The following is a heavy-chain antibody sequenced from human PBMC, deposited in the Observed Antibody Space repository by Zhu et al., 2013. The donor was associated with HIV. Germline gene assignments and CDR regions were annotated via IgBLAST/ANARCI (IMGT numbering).Heavy chain of an antibody. J-gene: IGHJ4*02. CDR1: GYTFTNYD. CDR2: VSGSNGHT. Sequence: QVVLVQSGADVKAPGASVKVSCKVSGYTFTNYDFSWVRQAPGQGPEWLGWVSGSNGHTNYAQKFRDRVTMTTDTSTNTAYMELGSLISDDTAVYYCARDPDGVLDFDYVGQGTLVTVSS. V-gene: IGHV1-18*01. D-gene: IGHD3-3*01. CDR3: ARDPDGVLDFDY.